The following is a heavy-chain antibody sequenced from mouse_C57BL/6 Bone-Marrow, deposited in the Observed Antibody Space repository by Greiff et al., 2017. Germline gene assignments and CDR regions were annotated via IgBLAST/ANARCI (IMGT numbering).Heavy chain of an antibody. D-gene: IGHD3-2*02. CDR3: ARSWAAQAPCPYYAMDY. J-gene: IGHJ4*01. CDR1: GYTFTSYW. CDR2: IHPNSGST. Sequence: QVQLQQPGAELVKPGASVKLSCKASGYTFTSYWMHWVKQRPGQGLEWIGMIHPNSGSTNYNEKFKSKATLTVDKSSSTAYMQLSSLTSEDSAVYYCARSWAAQAPCPYYAMDYWGQGTSVTVSS. V-gene: IGHV1-64*01.